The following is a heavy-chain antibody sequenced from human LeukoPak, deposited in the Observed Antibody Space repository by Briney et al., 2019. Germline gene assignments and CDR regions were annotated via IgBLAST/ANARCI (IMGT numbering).Heavy chain of an antibody. CDR3: ARDEVDY. CDR2: ISYDGSKK. J-gene: IGHJ4*02. Sequence: GGSLRLSCAASGFTFSSYTMHWVRQAPGKGLEWVAVISYDGSKKYYADSVKGRFTISRDNSKNTLYLQMNSPRAEDTAVYYCARDEVDYWGQGTLVTVSS. V-gene: IGHV3-30*04. CDR1: GFTFSSYT.